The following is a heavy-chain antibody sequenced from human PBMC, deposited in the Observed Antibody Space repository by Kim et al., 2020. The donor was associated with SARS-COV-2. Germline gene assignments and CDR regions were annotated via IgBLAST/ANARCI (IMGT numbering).Heavy chain of an antibody. CDR2: INGSGGRT. Sequence: GGSLRLSCAASGFTFSSYAMSWVRQAPGKGLEWVAAINGSGGRTYYADSVKGRFTISRDKSKNTLYLQMNSLRAEDTAVYYCAKDQVYYYGFDVWGQGTTVTVSS. CDR1: GFTFSSYA. J-gene: IGHJ6*02. V-gene: IGHV3-23*01. CDR3: AKDQVYYYGFDV.